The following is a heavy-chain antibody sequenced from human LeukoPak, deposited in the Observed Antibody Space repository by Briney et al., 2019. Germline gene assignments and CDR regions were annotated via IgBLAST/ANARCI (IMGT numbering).Heavy chain of an antibody. CDR3: ARDPSFDYYDSSGYYY. CDR2: IYHSGST. Sequence: SETLSLTCTVSGYSISSGYYLGWIRPPPGKGLEWIGSIYHSGSTYYNPSLKRRVTISGDTSKNQFSLKLSSVTAADTAVYYCARDPSFDYYDSSGYYYWGQGTLVTVSS. J-gene: IGHJ4*02. CDR1: GYSISSGYY. D-gene: IGHD3-22*01. V-gene: IGHV4-38-2*02.